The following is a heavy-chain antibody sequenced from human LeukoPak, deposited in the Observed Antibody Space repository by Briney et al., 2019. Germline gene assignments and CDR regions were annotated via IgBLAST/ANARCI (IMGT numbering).Heavy chain of an antibody. CDR1: GFTVSSSP. D-gene: IGHD1-26*01. Sequence: GGSLRLSCAASGFTVSSSPINWVRQAPGRGLEWVSVIYIGGNTFYADSVKGRFTISRHNSENTLYLQMNSLSADDTAVYYCVRLMGSGWFDPWGQGTLVTVFS. CDR3: VRLMGSGWFDP. J-gene: IGHJ5*02. CDR2: IYIGGNT. V-gene: IGHV3-53*04.